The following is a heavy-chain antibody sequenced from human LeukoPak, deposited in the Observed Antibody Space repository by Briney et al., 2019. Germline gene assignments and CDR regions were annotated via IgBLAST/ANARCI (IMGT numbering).Heavy chain of an antibody. D-gene: IGHD6-6*01. CDR2: IYTTGST. CDR1: GGSITSYY. Sequence: PSETLSLTCTVSGGSITSYYWSWIRQPAGKGLEWIGRIYTTGSTYYNHFLKSRVTMAVDTSKNQFSLRLSSVTAADTAVYYCARDEISSSSWFDPWGQGTLVTVSS. V-gene: IGHV4-4*07. J-gene: IGHJ5*02. CDR3: ARDEISSSSWFDP.